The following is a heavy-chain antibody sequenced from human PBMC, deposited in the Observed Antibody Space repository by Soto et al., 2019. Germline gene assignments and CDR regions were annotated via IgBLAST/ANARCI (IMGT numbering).Heavy chain of an antibody. J-gene: IGHJ5*02. CDR1: GYTFTSYA. CDR2: IIPIFGTA. V-gene: IGHV1-69*13. D-gene: IGHD5-18*01. Sequence: ASVKVSCKASGYTFTSYAMHWVRQAPGQRLEWMGGIIPIFGTANYAQKFQGRVTITADESTSTAYMELSSLRSEDTAVYYCARSPINVDTALGYIGWFDPWGQGTLVTVSS. CDR3: ARSPINVDTALGYIGWFDP.